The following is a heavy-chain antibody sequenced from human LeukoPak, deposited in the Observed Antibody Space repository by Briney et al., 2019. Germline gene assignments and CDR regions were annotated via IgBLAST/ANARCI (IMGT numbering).Heavy chain of an antibody. Sequence: GGSLRLSCAASGFTVSSNYKSWVRQAPGKGLEWVSVIYSGGSTYYADSVKGRFTISRDNSKNTLYLQMNSLRAEDTAVYYCARVRRGALDYWGQGTLVTVSS. J-gene: IGHJ4*02. CDR2: IYSGGST. D-gene: IGHD4/OR15-4a*01. CDR1: GFTVSSNY. CDR3: ARVRRGALDY. V-gene: IGHV3-53*01.